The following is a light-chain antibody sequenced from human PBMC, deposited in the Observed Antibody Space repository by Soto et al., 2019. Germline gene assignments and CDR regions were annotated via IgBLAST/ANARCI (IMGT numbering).Light chain of an antibody. J-gene: IGLJ3*02. CDR1: SSDIGSDNF. V-gene: IGLV2-14*01. CDR3: SSYTTTYIWV. CDR2: GVS. Sequence: QPASVSGSPGQSITISCTGTSSDIGSDNFVSWHQQHPGKAPKFIIYGVSNRPSGVSNRFSGSKSGNTASLTISGLQADDEADYYCSSYTTTYIWVFGGGTKVTVL.